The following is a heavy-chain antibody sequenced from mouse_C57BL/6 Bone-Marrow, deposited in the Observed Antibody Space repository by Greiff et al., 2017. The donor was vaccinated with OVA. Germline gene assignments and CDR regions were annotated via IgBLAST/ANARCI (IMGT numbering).Heavy chain of an antibody. Sequence: QVQLKESGPGLVAPSQSLSITCTVSGFSLTSYAISWVRQPPGKGLEWLGVIWTGGGTNYNSALKSRLSISKDNSKSQVFIKMNSLQTDDTARYYCARNRVVAGDWYFDVWGTGTTVTVSS. CDR2: IWTGGGT. D-gene: IGHD1-1*01. CDR3: ARNRVVAGDWYFDV. J-gene: IGHJ1*03. CDR1: GFSLTSYA. V-gene: IGHV2-9-1*01.